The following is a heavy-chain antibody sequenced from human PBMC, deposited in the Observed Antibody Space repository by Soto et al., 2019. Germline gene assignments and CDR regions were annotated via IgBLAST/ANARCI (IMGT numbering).Heavy chain of an antibody. CDR3: ATGPAIAAAGSEWFDP. Sequence: PSETLSLTCTVSSGSVISGSYYWTWIRQPPGKGLEWIGYIYYSGSTNYNPSLKSRVTISVDTSKNQFSLKLSSVTAADTAVYYCATGPAIAAAGSEWFDPWGQGTLVTVS. CDR1: SGSVISGSYY. J-gene: IGHJ5*02. D-gene: IGHD6-13*01. V-gene: IGHV4-61*01. CDR2: IYYSGST.